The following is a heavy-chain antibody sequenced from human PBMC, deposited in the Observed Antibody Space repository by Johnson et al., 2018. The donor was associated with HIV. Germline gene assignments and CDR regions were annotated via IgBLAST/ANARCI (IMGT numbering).Heavy chain of an antibody. J-gene: IGHJ3*02. V-gene: IGHV3-30*02. Sequence: QVQLVESGGGVVQPGESLRLSCAASGFTFSHYGMHWVRQAPGKGLEWVAFIQNDESVKYYADSVKGRFTISRDNAKNSLYLQMNSLRAEDTALYYCAKDLVGSMRSSWWWGASSALDIWGQGTMVTVSS. CDR1: GFTFSHYG. CDR2: IQNDESVK. D-gene: IGHD6-13*01. CDR3: AKDLVGSMRSSWWWGASSALDI.